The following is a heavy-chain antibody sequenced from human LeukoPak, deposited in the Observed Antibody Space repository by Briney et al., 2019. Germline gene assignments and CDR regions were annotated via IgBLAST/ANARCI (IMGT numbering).Heavy chain of an antibody. CDR1: GFTFGDYA. D-gene: IGHD5-24*01. Sequence: GGSLRLSCTASGFTFGDYAMSWVRQAPGKGLECVGFISGKAYGGKTEYGVSVKVVFSISRYDCKSIDYMKMNSLKPEDTAVCYCTRDPMEMATITLDYWGQGTLVTV. J-gene: IGHJ4*02. CDR3: TRDPMEMATITLDY. CDR2: ISGKAYGGKT. V-gene: IGHV3-49*04.